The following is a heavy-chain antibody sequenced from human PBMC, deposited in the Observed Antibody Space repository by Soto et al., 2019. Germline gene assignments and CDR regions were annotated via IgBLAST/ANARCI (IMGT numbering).Heavy chain of an antibody. J-gene: IGHJ5*02. CDR2: IDPSDSYT. Sequence: SLQVSCQGSGYSFTRSCLSLVRQMHGPGLEWMGRIDPSDSYTNYSPSFQGHVTISADKSISTAYLQWSSLKASDTAMYYCARHGPGPVVPAARGWFDPWGQGTLVTVSS. CDR3: ARHGPGPVVPAARGWFDP. V-gene: IGHV5-10-1*01. D-gene: IGHD2-2*01. CDR1: GYSFTRSC.